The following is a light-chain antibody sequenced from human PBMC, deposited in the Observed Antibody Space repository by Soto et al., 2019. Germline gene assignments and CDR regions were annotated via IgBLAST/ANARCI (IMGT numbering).Light chain of an antibody. CDR2: QDS. CDR3: HARDSDTAV. J-gene: IGLJ2*01. V-gene: IGLV3-1*01. CDR1: KLGEKY. Sequence: SYELTQPPSVSVSPGQTAGITCTGDKLGEKYACWYQQKPGQSPVLLIYQDSKRPSGIPERFSGSNSGNTATLTISGTQAMDEADYYCHARDSDTAVFGGGTKLTVL.